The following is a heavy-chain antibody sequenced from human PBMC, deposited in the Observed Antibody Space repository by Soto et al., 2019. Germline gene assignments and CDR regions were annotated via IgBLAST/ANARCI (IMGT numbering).Heavy chain of an antibody. CDR2: IYWDDDK. Sequence: QITLKESGPTLVKPTQTLTLTCTFSGFSLSTSGVGVGWIRQPPGKALEWLALIYWDDDKRYSPSLKSRLTISKDTSKNQVVLTMTNMDPVDTATYYCAHRPSYCSGGSCYSGFDYWGQGTLVTVSS. J-gene: IGHJ4*02. CDR1: GFSLSTSGVG. V-gene: IGHV2-5*02. CDR3: AHRPSYCSGGSCYSGFDY. D-gene: IGHD2-15*01.